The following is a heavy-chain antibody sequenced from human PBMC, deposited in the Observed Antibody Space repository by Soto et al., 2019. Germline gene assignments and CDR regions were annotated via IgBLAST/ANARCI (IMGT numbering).Heavy chain of an antibody. Sequence: SVKVSCKASGGTFSSYRINWVRQAPGQGLEWVGGIVPIRRTADYAQTFQGRVSITADESSRTSYMELRSLRSQDTAVYYCVRDSGATLSSSWGQGTLVTVSS. CDR2: IVPIRRTA. D-gene: IGHD6-13*01. J-gene: IGHJ4*02. CDR3: VRDSGATLSSS. V-gene: IGHV1-69*13. CDR1: GGTFSSYR.